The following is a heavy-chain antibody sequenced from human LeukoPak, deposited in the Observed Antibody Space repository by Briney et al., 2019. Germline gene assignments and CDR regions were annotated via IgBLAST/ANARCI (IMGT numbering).Heavy chain of an antibody. CDR2: MNPNSGNT. V-gene: IGHV1-8*01. CDR3: ARGLRYSNYWRY. Sequence: GASVKVSCKASGYTFTSYDINWLRQATAQGLEWMGWMNPNSGNTGYAQKFQGTVTMTRNTSISTAYMELSSLRSEDTAVYYCARGLRYSNYWRYWGQGTLVTVSS. CDR1: GYTFTSYD. D-gene: IGHD4-11*01. J-gene: IGHJ4*02.